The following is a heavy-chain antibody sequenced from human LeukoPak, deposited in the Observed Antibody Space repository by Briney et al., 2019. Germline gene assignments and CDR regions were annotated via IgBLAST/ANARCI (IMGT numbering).Heavy chain of an antibody. D-gene: IGHD3-22*01. CDR1: GFTFSSYG. J-gene: IGHJ4*02. CDR3: ARDCGYYDSSGYYCY. Sequence: PGGSLRLSCAASGFTFSSYGMSWVRQAPGKGLEWVSGISGSGGRTYYADSVKGRFTISRDNSKNTLYLQMNSLRAEDTAVYYCARDCGYYDSSGYYCYWGQGTLVTVSS. CDR2: ISGSGGRT. V-gene: IGHV3-23*01.